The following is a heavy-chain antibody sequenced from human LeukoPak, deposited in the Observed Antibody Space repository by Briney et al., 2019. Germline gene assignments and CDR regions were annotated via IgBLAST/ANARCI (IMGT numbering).Heavy chain of an antibody. CDR1: GVSISGSY. D-gene: IGHD1-26*01. Sequence: SETLSLTCTVSGVSISGSYLNWIRQPPGKGLEWIGNIYYSGRTNYNPSLKSRVTISVYTSNNQVSLKLTSVTAADTDVYSCARHSGTYMDYRGQGTLVTVYS. V-gene: IGHV4-59*08. CDR3: ARHSGTYMDY. J-gene: IGHJ4*02. CDR2: IYYSGRT.